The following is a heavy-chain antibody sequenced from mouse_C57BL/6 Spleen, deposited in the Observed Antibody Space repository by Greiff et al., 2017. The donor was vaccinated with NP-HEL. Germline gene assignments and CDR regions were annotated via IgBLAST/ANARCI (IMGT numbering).Heavy chain of an antibody. CDR2: IYPRSGNT. D-gene: IGHD4-1*01. V-gene: IGHV1-81*01. CDR3: ARGELGPYYFDY. Sequence: QVQLQQSGAELARPGASVKLSCKASGYTFTSYGISWVKQRTGQGLEWIGEIYPRSGNTYYNEKFKGKATLTADKSSSTAYMELRSLTSEDCAVYFCARGELGPYYFDYWGQGTTLTVSS. J-gene: IGHJ2*01. CDR1: GYTFTSYG.